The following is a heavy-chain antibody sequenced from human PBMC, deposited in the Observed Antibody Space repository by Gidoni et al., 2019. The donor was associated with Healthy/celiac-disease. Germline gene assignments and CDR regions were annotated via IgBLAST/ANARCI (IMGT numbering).Heavy chain of an antibody. J-gene: IGHJ6*02. Sequence: QVQLQQWGAGLLKPSETLSLTCAVYGGSFSGYYWSWIRQPPGKGREWIGESNHSGSTNYSPSLKSRVTISVDTSKNQFSLKLSSVTAADTAVYYCARGRGYNYGYRHYGMDVWGQGTTVIVSS. CDR1: GGSFSGYY. CDR2: SNHSGST. CDR3: ARGRGYNYGYRHYGMDV. D-gene: IGHD5-18*01. V-gene: IGHV4-34*01.